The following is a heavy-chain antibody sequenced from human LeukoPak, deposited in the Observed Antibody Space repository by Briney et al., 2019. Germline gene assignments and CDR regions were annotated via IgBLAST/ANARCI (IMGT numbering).Heavy chain of an antibody. V-gene: IGHV3-23*01. CDR2: TSGSGAST. CDR1: GFTFSSYA. D-gene: IGHD3-3*01. CDR3: AKERYDFSSGYLYYFDY. Sequence: PGGSLRLSCAASGFTFSSYAMSWVRQAPGKGLEWVSATSGSGASTRYADSVKGRFTISRDNSKNTLYLQMNSLRAEDTAVYYCAKERYDFSSGYLYYFDYWGQGTLVTVSS. J-gene: IGHJ4*02.